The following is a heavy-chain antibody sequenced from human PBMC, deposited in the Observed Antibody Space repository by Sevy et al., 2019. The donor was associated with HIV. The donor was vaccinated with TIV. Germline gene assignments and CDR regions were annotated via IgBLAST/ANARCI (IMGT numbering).Heavy chain of an antibody. Sequence: GESLKISCKGSGYSFSGYWDAWVRQMPGKGLGWMGIIYPDNFNVKYSPSVEGQVTNSVVKTISTAYMQWSNLEASDTAMYYRAGFQGYCSSTSCSFATHWFDPWGQGSMVTVSS. CDR1: GYSFSGYW. D-gene: IGHD2-2*01. CDR2: IYPDNFNV. V-gene: IGHV5-51*01. J-gene: IGHJ5*02. CDR3: AGFQGYCSSTSCSFATHWFDP.